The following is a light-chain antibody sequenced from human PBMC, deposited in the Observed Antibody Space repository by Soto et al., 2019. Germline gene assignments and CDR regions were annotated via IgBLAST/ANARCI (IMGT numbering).Light chain of an antibody. J-gene: IGLJ2*01. V-gene: IGLV2-14*01. Sequence: QSALTQPASVSGSPGQSITISCTGTSSDVGGYNYVSWYQQHPGKAPKLVIYEVTKRPSGVSNRFSGSKSGNMASLTISGLQAEDETDYYCSSYTSTNHVVFGGGTKVTVL. CDR3: SSYTSTNHVV. CDR2: EVT. CDR1: SSDVGGYNY.